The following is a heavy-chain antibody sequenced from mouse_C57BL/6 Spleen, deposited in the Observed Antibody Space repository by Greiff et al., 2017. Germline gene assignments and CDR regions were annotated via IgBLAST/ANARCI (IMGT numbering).Heavy chain of an antibody. D-gene: IGHD2-5*01. J-gene: IGHJ4*01. CDR3: ESPYSNSYAMDY. CDR2: INPNNGGT. Sequence: EVQLQQSGPELVKPGASVKISCKASGYTFTDYYMNWVKQSHGKSLEWIGDINPNNGGTSYNQQFKGKATLTVDKSSSTAYMERRSLTAEDSAVYYGESPYSNSYAMDYWGQGTSVTVSS. CDR1: GYTFTDYY. V-gene: IGHV1-26*01.